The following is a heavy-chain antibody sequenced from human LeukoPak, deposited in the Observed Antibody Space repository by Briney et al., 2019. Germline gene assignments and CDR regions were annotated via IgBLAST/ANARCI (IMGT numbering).Heavy chain of an antibody. D-gene: IGHD6-19*01. CDR3: ARDQQWRLSNWFDP. CDR2: INPNSGGT. CDR1: GYTFTGYY. Sequence: ASVTVSCKASGYTFTGYYMHWVRQAPGQGLEWMGWINPNSGGTNYAQKFQGRVTMTRDTSSSTAYMELSRVRSDDTAVYYCARDQQWRLSNWFDPWGQGTLVAVSS. V-gene: IGHV1-2*02. J-gene: IGHJ5*02.